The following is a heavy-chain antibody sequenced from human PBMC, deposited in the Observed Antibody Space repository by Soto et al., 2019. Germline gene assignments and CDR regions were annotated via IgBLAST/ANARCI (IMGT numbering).Heavy chain of an antibody. CDR1: GFTFSSYA. D-gene: IGHD3-22*01. Sequence: GGSLRLSCAASGFTFSSYAMSWVRQAPGKGLEWVSAISGSGGSTYYADSVKGRFTISRDNSKNTLYLQMNSLRAEDTAVYYCAKGHDGYYYDSSGYRYFDYWGQGTLVTVSS. CDR2: ISGSGGST. J-gene: IGHJ4*02. V-gene: IGHV3-23*01. CDR3: AKGHDGYYYDSSGYRYFDY.